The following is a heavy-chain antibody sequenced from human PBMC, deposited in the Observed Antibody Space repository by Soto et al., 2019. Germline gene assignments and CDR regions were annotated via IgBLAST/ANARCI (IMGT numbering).Heavy chain of an antibody. CDR3: AREGGRHCSPTRCYNAFDI. V-gene: IGHV3-48*02. CDR2: ISSSSSTI. CDR1: GFTFSAFS. J-gene: IGHJ3*02. Sequence: GGSLRLSCTSSGFTFSAFSRNWVRQAPGKGLEWVSYISSSSSTIYYADSVKGRFTISRDNAKNSLYLQMNSLRDEDTAVYYCAREGGRHCSPTRCYNAFDIWGQGTMVTVSS. D-gene: IGHD2-2*02.